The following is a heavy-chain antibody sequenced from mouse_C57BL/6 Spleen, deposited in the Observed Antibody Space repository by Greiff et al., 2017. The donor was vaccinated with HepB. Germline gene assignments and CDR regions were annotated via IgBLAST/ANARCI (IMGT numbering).Heavy chain of an antibody. CDR3: ARTRLGRTLYAMDY. V-gene: IGHV1-80*01. CDR2: IYPGDGDT. J-gene: IGHJ4*01. CDR1: GYAFSSYW. Sequence: VQLQESGAELVKPGASVKISCKASGYAFSSYWMNWVKQRPGKGLEWIGQIYPGDGDTNYNGKFKGKATLTADKSSSTAYMQLSSLTSEDSAVYFCARTRLGRTLYAMDYWGQGTSVTVSS. D-gene: IGHD3-2*02.